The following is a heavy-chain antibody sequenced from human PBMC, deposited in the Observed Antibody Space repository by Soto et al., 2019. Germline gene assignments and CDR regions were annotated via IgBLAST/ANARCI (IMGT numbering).Heavy chain of an antibody. CDR1: EFIFSSYS. V-gene: IGHV3-21*01. Sequence: EVQLVECGGGLVKPGGSLRLSCAASEFIFSSYSMNWVCQAPGNGLEWVSSISSSSSYIYYADSVKGRFTISRDNAKKLLYLQMNCLRAKDTAVHYCASPPHEERGYSYVPDFAFDLWGQGTMVTVSS. CDR2: ISSSSSYI. D-gene: IGHD5-18*01. CDR3: ASPPHEERGYSYVPDFAFDL. J-gene: IGHJ3*01.